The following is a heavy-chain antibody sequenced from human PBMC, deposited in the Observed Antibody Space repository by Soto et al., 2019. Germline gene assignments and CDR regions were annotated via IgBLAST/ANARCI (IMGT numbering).Heavy chain of an antibody. J-gene: IGHJ4*02. CDR1: GFSLRTSGEG. Sequence: SGPTLVNPTQTLTLTCTFSGFSLRTSGEGVGWVRQPPGKALEWLARIDWDDDEYYSTSLKTRLTISKDTSKNQVVLTMTNMDYGDTATYYCARIYGVDVVAAAYYFDRWGQGTLVTVSS. D-gene: IGHD2-2*01. CDR2: IDWDDDE. V-gene: IGHV2-70*11. CDR3: ARIYGVDVVAAAYYFDR.